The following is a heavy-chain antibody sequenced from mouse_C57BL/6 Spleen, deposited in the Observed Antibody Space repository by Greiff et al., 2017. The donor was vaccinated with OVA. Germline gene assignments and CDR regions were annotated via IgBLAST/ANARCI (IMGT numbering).Heavy chain of an antibody. J-gene: IGHJ3*01. CDR2: IDPSVSDT. V-gene: IGHV1-69*01. D-gene: IGHD2-3*01. CDR1: GYTFTSYW. CDR3: ARLVGDGYY. Sequence: VQLQQPGAELVMPGASVKLSCKASGYTFTSYWMHWVKQRPGQGLEWIGEIDPSVSDTNYNQKFKGKSTLTVDKSSSTAYMQLSSLTSEDSAVYYCARLVGDGYYWGQGTLVTVSA.